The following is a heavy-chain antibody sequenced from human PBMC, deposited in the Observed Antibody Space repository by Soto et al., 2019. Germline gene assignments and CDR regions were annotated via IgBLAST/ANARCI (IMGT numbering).Heavy chain of an antibody. Sequence: EVQLVESGGGLVKPGGSLRLSCAASGFTFNTDDMNLVLQAPGKGLEWVSSITTSSAYIYYADSLKGRITISRDNAKNSMCLKMNSLTAEDTAVYYCVRSGTARLLRHSWFDTWGQGTLVTVSS. V-gene: IGHV3-21*01. J-gene: IGHJ5*02. CDR2: ITTSSAYI. D-gene: IGHD2-21*01. CDR1: GFTFNTDD. CDR3: VRSGTARLLRHSWFDT.